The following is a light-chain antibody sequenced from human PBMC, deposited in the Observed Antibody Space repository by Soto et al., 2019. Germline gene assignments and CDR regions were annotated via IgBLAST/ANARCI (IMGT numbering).Light chain of an antibody. CDR2: GAS. V-gene: IGKV3-20*01. Sequence: EIVLTQSPGTLSLSPGERATLSCRASQSVSSSYLAWYQQKPGQAPRLLIYGASSRATGIPDRFSGSGSGTDVTLTISRLGPEDFAVYYCQQYGSSPRMYTFGQGTKLEIK. J-gene: IGKJ2*01. CDR1: QSVSSSY. CDR3: QQYGSSPRMYT.